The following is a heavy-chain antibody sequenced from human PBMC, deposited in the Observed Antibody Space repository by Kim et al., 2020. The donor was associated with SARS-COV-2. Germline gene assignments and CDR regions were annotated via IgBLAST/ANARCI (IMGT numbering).Heavy chain of an antibody. J-gene: IGHJ6*02. CDR3: AREWGKVVTANDKADSRGSMDV. CDR1: GFTFSSYS. D-gene: IGHD2-21*02. CDR2: ISSSSSYI. Sequence: GGSLRLSCAASGFTFSSYSMNWVRQAPGKGLEWVSSISSSSSYIYYADSVKGRFTISRDNAKNSLYLQMNSLRAEDTAVYYCAREWGKVVTANDKADSRGSMDVWGQGTTVTVSS. V-gene: IGHV3-21*01.